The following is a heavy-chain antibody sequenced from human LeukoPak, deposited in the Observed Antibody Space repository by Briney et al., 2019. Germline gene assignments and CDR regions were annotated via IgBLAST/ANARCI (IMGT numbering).Heavy chain of an antibody. Sequence: GGSLRLSCAASGFTFSSYWMGWVRQAPGKGLEWVANIKQDGREIYYVDSVKGRFTISRDTAKDSLYLQMNSLKVEDTAVYYCARGRGHSGYDLYDYWGQGTLVTVSS. CDR2: IKQDGREI. D-gene: IGHD5-12*01. CDR3: ARGRGHSGYDLYDY. CDR1: GFTFSSYW. V-gene: IGHV3-7*01. J-gene: IGHJ4*02.